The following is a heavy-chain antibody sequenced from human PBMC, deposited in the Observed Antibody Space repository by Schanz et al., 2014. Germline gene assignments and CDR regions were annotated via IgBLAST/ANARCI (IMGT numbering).Heavy chain of an antibody. J-gene: IGHJ3*02. CDR2: IWYDGSNK. Sequence: QVQLVESGGGVVQPGRSLRLSCAASGFTFSCYGMHWVRQAPGKGLEWVAVIWYDGSNKYYADSVKGRFTISRDNAKNTLYLQMNTLRAEDTAVYYCARKMKLGVYGGKGHDSLDIWGQGTMVTVSS. CDR3: ARKMKLGVYGGKGHDSLDI. D-gene: IGHD4-17*01. CDR1: GFTFSCYG. V-gene: IGHV3-33*03.